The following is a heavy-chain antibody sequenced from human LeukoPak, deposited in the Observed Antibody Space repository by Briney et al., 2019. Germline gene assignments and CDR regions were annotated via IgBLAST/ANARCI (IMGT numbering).Heavy chain of an antibody. CDR3: ARQQNPDDAFDI. CDR2: INHSGST. V-gene: IGHV4-34*01. J-gene: IGHJ3*02. CDR1: GGSFSGYY. D-gene: IGHD6-13*01. Sequence: SETLSLTCAVYGGSFSGYYWSWIRQPPGKGLEWIGEINHSGSTNYNPSLKSRVTISVDTSKNQFSLKLSSVTAADTAVYYCARQQNPDDAFDIWGQGTMVTVSS.